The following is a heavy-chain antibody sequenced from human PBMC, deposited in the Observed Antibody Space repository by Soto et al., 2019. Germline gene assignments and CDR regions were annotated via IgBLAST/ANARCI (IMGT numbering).Heavy chain of an antibody. CDR3: ARGPYRYAMDV. D-gene: IGHD3-16*02. CDR2: INHSGST. CDR1: GGSSSTGVYS. J-gene: IGHJ6*02. V-gene: IGHV4-30-2*01. Sequence: PSETLSLTCDVSGGSSSTGVYSWNWIRQPPGKGQEWVGYINHSGSTYDNPSLKSRVTISVNRSKNQFSLNLTSVTAADTAAYFGARGPYRYAMDVRGQGTTVTVSS.